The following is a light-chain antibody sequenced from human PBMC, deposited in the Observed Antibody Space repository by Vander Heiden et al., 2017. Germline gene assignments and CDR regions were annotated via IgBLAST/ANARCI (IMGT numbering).Light chain of an antibody. CDR2: GAS. J-gene: IGKJ4*01. CDR1: QSVSSN. CDR3: QQYKNWPPLT. Sequence: EIVITQSPATLFVSPGERATLPCRASQSVSSNLAWYQQKPGQAPRLLIYGASTRATGIPARFSGSGSGTEFTLTISSLQSEDFAVYYCQQYKNWPPLTFGGGTKVEIK. V-gene: IGKV3D-15*01.